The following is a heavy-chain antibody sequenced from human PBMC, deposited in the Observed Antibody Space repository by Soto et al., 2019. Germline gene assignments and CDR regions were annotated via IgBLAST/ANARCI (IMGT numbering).Heavy chain of an antibody. D-gene: IGHD6-19*01. CDR2: IYYSGST. CDR3: ARTSAVAGIIS. V-gene: IGHV4-59*01. Sequence: SETLSLTCTVSGGSISSYYWSWIRQPPGKGLEWIGYIYYSGSTNYNPPLKSRVTISVDTSKNQFSLKLSSVTAADTAVYYCARTSAVAGIISWGQGTLVTVSS. J-gene: IGHJ4*02. CDR1: GGSISSYY.